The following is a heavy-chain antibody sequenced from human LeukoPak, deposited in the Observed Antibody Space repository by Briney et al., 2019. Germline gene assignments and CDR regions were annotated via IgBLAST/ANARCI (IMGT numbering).Heavy chain of an antibody. CDR2: IYYSGST. CDR3: AGVGYSYGSNYFDY. J-gene: IGHJ4*02. Sequence: PSETLSLTCTVSGGSISSSSYYWGWIRQPPGKGLEWIGSIYYSGSTYYNPSLKSRVTISVDTPKNQFSLKLSSVTAADTAVYYCAGVGYSYGSNYFDYWGQGTLVTVSP. D-gene: IGHD5-18*01. V-gene: IGHV4-39*01. CDR1: GGSISSSSYY.